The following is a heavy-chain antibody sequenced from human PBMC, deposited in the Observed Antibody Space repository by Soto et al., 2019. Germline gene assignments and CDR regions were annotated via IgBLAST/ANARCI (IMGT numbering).Heavy chain of an antibody. D-gene: IGHD3-10*01. V-gene: IGHV4-4*07. CDR3: ARDYGSGSYYTFDY. J-gene: IGHJ4*02. Sequence: SETLSLTCTVPGGSISYYYWNWIRQPAGKGLEWIGRIYSSGSTNYNPSLKSRVSMSIDTSKNQFSLKVRAVTAADTAVYYCARDYGSGSYYTFDYWGQGTQVTVS. CDR2: IYSSGST. CDR1: GGSISYYY.